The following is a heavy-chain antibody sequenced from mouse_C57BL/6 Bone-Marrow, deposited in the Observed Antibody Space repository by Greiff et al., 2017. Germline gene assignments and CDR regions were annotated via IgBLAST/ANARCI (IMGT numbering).Heavy chain of an antibody. V-gene: IGHV1-63*01. CDR1: GYTFTNYW. D-gene: IGHD3-1*01. J-gene: IGHJ4*01. Sequence: QVQLQQSGAELVRPGTTVKMSCKASGYTFTNYWIGWAKQRPGHGLEWIGDIYPGGGYTNYNEKFKGKATLTADKSSSTAYMQFSSLTSEDSAIYCCARSGSAICYYAMDYWGQGTSVTVSS. CDR2: IYPGGGYT. CDR3: ARSGSAICYYAMDY.